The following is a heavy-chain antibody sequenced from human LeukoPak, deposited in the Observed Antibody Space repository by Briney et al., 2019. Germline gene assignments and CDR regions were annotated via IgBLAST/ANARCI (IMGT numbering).Heavy chain of an antibody. CDR3: TTTQIYSSGWSDY. J-gene: IGHJ4*02. V-gene: IGHV3-30*04. D-gene: IGHD6-19*01. CDR1: GFTFSSYA. CDR2: ISYDGSNK. Sequence: GGSLRLSCAASGFTFSSYAMHWVRQAPGKGLEWVAVISYDGSNKNYADSVKGRFTISGDNSKNTLYLQMNSLKTEDTAVYYCTTTQIYSSGWSDYWGQGALVTVSS.